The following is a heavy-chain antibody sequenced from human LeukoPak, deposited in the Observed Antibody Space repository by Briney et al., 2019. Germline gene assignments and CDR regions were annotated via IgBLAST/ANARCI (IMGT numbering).Heavy chain of an antibody. CDR2: IVVGSGNT. V-gene: IGHV1-58*01. J-gene: IGHJ6*02. CDR1: GFTFTSSA. CDR3: AAPAAPYYYYSMDV. Sequence: SVKVSCKASGFTFTSSAVQWVRQARGQRLEWIGWIVVGSGNTNYAQKFQERVTITRDMSTSTAYMELSSLRSEDTAVYYCAAPAAPYYYYSMDVWGQGTTVTVSS. D-gene: IGHD2-2*01.